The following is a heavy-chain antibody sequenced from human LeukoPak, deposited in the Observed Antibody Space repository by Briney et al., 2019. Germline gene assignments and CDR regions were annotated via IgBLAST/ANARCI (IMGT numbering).Heavy chain of an antibody. CDR2: IYYSGTT. Sequence: SETLSLTCTVSGGSISSYYWSWIRQPPGKGLEWIGYIYYSGTTNYNPSLKGRVTISVDTSKNQFSLKLSSVTAADTAVYYCARGVYIAAAQYGYWGQGTLVSVSS. J-gene: IGHJ4*02. CDR3: ARGVYIAAAQYGY. CDR1: GGSISSYY. V-gene: IGHV4-59*01. D-gene: IGHD6-13*01.